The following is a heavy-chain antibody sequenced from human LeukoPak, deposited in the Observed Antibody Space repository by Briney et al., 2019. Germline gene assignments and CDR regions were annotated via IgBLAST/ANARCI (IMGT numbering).Heavy chain of an antibody. CDR1: GFTFSSYS. CDR2: ISSSSSYI. CDR3: ASATATLARFDY. V-gene: IGHV3-21*04. J-gene: IGHJ4*02. D-gene: IGHD2-15*01. Sequence: GGSLRLSCAASGFTFSSYSMTWVRQAPGKGLEWVSSISSSSSYIYYADSVKGRFTISRDNAKNSLYLQMNSLRPEDTALYYCASATATLARFDYWGQGTLVTVSS.